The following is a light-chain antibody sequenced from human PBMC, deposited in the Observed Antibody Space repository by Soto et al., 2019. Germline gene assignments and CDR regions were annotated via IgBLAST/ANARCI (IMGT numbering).Light chain of an antibody. J-gene: IGKJ4*01. Sequence: DIQLTQSPSSLSASVGDRVTITCQASQGLTNHLNWYQQKPGKAPKLLIHGSSKLETGVPSRFSGGGSGTGFTFTIVSLQPDDIATYYCQQYDHMVTFGGGTKVEIK. CDR2: GSS. V-gene: IGKV1-33*01. CDR3: QQYDHMVT. CDR1: QGLTNH.